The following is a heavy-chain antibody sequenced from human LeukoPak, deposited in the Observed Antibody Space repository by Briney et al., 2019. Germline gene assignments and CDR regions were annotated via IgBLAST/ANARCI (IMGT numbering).Heavy chain of an antibody. J-gene: IGHJ3*02. CDR3: ASAPGIAAAGIGAFDI. CDR1: GFTFSSSG. Sequence: GGSLRLSCAASGFTFSSSGMHWVRQAPGKGLEWVAFIHYDETNKSYADSVKGRFTISRDNSKHTLYLQMNSLRAEDTALYYCASAPGIAAAGIGAFDIWGQGTMVIVSS. V-gene: IGHV3-30*02. D-gene: IGHD6-13*01. CDR2: IHYDETNK.